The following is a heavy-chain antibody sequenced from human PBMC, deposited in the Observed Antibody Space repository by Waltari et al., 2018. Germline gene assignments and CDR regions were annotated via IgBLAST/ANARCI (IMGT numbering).Heavy chain of an antibody. CDR2: IYYSGST. V-gene: IGHV4-61*01. CDR1: GGSVSRGSYS. CDR3: AREQYYSDSNGLDY. J-gene: IGHJ4*02. Sequence: QVQLQESGPGLVKPSETLSLTCTVSGGSVSRGSYSWSWIRQPPGKGLEWIGYIYYSGSTNYNPSLRGRVTISVDTSKNQFSLKLSSVTAADTAVYYCAREQYYSDSNGLDYWGQGTLVTVSS. D-gene: IGHD3-22*01.